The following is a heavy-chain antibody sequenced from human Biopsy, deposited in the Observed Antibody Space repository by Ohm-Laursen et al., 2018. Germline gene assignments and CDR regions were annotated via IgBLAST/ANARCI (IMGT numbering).Heavy chain of an antibody. V-gene: IGHV1-18*01. CDR3: ARDYQPKIMMIHYYYYGMDV. CDR1: GYTFTSYG. D-gene: IGHD2-2*01. Sequence: GASVKVSCKASGYTFTSYGISWVRQAPGQGLEWMGWISTYNANTDYAQKVQGRVTMTTDTSTSTAYMELRSLRSDDTAVYYCARDYQPKIMMIHYYYYGMDVWGLGTTVTVSS. CDR2: ISTYNANT. J-gene: IGHJ6*02.